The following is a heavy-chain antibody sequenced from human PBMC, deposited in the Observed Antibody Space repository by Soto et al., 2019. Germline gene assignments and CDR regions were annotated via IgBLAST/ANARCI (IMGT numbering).Heavy chain of an antibody. CDR1: GFTFSNYA. D-gene: IGHD3-22*01. V-gene: IGHV3-30-3*01. J-gene: IGHJ4*02. CDR2: ISYDGSNK. Sequence: QVQLVEAGGGVVQPGRSLRLSCAASGFTFSNYAMHWVRQPPGKGLERVAVISYDGSNKYYADSVKGRFTISRDNSKNTLYLPMSSLRAKDTAVYYCARQVEYYDSCGYGYWGQGTLVTVSS. CDR3: ARQVEYYDSCGYGY.